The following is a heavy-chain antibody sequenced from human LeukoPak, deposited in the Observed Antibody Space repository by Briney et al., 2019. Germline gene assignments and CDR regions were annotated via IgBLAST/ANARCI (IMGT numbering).Heavy chain of an antibody. CDR2: IIPIFGTA. Sequence: GASVKVSCKASGGTFSSYAISWVRQAPGQGLEWMGGIIPIFGTANYAQKFQGRVTITADESTSTAYMELSSLRSEDTAVYYCASSTRGVHEYSYGGYFDYWGQGTLVTVSS. CDR1: GGTFSSYA. D-gene: IGHD5-18*01. V-gene: IGHV1-69*13. J-gene: IGHJ4*02. CDR3: ASSTRGVHEYSYGGYFDY.